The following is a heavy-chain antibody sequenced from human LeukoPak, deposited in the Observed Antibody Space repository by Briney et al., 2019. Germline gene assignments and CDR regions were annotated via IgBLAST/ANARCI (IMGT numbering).Heavy chain of an antibody. J-gene: IGHJ4*02. V-gene: IGHV3-23*01. CDR3: AKRGGDTTVRYFDY. D-gene: IGHD4-17*01. CDR1: GFTFRNYA. CDR2: ISDNAFYT. Sequence: GGSLRLSCAASGFTFRNYAMAWVRQAPGKGLEWVSSISDNAFYTYHADSVQGRLTISRDNSKNTLYLQMNSLRGENTAVYYCAKRGGDTTVRYFDYWGQGTLVTVSS.